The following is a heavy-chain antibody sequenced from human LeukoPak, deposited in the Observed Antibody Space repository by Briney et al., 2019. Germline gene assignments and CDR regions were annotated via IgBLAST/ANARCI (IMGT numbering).Heavy chain of an antibody. J-gene: IGHJ4*02. Sequence: GRSLRLSCAASGFTFSSYAMHWVRQAPGKGLEWVAVISYDGSNKYYADSVKGRFTISRDNSKNTLYLQMNSLRAEDTAVYYCARDKGTGNSYNGGTGYWGQGTLVTVSS. D-gene: IGHD3-10*01. V-gene: IGHV3-30-3*01. CDR2: ISYDGSNK. CDR3: ARDKGTGNSYNGGTGY. CDR1: GFTFSSYA.